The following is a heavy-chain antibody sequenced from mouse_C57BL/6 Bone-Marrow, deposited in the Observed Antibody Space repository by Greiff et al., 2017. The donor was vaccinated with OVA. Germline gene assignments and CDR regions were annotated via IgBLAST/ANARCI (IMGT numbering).Heavy chain of an antibody. V-gene: IGHV1-81*01. CDR2: IYPRSGNT. D-gene: IGHD1-1*01. CDR1: GYTFTSYG. CDR3: ARYYYGSSYDWYFDV. J-gene: IGHJ1*03. Sequence: QVQLQQSGAELARPGASVKLSCKASGYTFTSYGISWVKQRPGQGLEWIGEIYPRSGNTSYTEKIKGKATLTADKSSSTAYIELRSLTSEDSAVYFCARYYYGSSYDWYFDVWGTGTTVTVSS.